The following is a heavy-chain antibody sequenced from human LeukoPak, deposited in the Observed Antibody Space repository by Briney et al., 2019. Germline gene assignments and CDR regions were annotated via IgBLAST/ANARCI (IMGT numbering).Heavy chain of an antibody. CDR2: ISYDGSNK. V-gene: IGHV3-30*01. D-gene: IGHD1-1*01. J-gene: IGHJ4*02. CDR3: ARDGDNWNDVRYFDY. CDR1: GFTLSSYA. Sequence: GGSQRLSCAASGFTLSSYAMHWVRQAPGKGLEWVAVISYDGSNKYYADSVKGRFTISRDNSKNTLYLQMNSLRAEDTAVYYCARDGDNWNDVRYFDYWGQGTLVTVSS.